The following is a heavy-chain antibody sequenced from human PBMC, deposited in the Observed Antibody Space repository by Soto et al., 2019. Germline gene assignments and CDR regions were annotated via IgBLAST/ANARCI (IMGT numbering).Heavy chain of an antibody. CDR2: IIPIFGTA. D-gene: IGHD5-18*01. V-gene: IGHV1-69*12. J-gene: IGHJ2*01. CDR3: ARVKYSYGQTHWYFDL. Sequence: QVQLVQSGAEVKRPGSSVKVSCKASGGTFSSYAISWVRQAPGQGLEWMGGIIPIFGTANYAQKFQGRVTITADESTSTAYMELSSLRSEDTAVYYCARVKYSYGQTHWYFDLWGRGTLVTVSS. CDR1: GGTFSSYA.